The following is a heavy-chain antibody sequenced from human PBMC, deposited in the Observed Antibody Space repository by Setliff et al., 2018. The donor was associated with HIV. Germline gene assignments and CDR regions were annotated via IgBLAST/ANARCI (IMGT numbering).Heavy chain of an antibody. Sequence: GASVKVSCKASGYTFTDYFLHWVRQAPGQGLEWMGWISPHNGDKNIPQRFRGRVTLTRDTSISTAYMELSGLRSDDTAVYYCARQLSSSLDYWGQGTLVTVSS. V-gene: IGHV1-2*02. D-gene: IGHD1-1*01. CDR2: ISPHNGDK. CDR1: GYTFTDYF. J-gene: IGHJ4*02. CDR3: ARQLSSSLDY.